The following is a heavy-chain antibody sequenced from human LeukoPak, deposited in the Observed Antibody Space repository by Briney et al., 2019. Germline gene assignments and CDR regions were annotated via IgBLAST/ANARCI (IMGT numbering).Heavy chain of an antibody. J-gene: IGHJ4*02. Sequence: PSETLSLACTVSGGSISSSNYYWGWIRQPPGKGLEWIETIYYTGSTYYNPSLKSRVTISVDTSKNRFSLKLTSVTAADTAVYYCARLGEMTIATRYDYWGQGTLVTVSS. V-gene: IGHV4-39*01. D-gene: IGHD6-6*01. CDR3: ARLGEMTIATRYDY. CDR1: GGSISSSNYY. CDR2: IYYTGST.